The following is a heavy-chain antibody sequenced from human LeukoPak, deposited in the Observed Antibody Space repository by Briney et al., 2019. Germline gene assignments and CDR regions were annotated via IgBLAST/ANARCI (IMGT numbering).Heavy chain of an antibody. CDR3: AKDLSIQVWLPRDFDY. J-gene: IGHJ4*02. D-gene: IGHD5-18*01. CDR1: GFTFSSYA. V-gene: IGHV3-23*01. CDR2: ISGSGGST. Sequence: PGGSLRLSCAASGFTFSSYAMSWVRQAPGKGLEWVSAISGSGGSTYYADSVKGRFTISRDNSKNTLYLQMNSLRAEDTAIYFCAKDLSIQVWLPRDFDYWGQGTLVTVSS.